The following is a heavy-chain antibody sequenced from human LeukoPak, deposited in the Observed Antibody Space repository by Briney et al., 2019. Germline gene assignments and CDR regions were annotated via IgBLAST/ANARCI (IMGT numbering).Heavy chain of an antibody. Sequence: SQTLSLTCSVSGGSISISGFYWNWIRQLPGKGLEWIGYTYNSGNTYYNPSFGSRVTISVDTSKNQFSLKLSSVTAADTAVYYCARVPRPYDYVWGSPFDYWGQGTLVTVSS. D-gene: IGHD3-16*01. CDR2: TYNSGNT. CDR1: GGSISISGFY. V-gene: IGHV4-30-4*08. J-gene: IGHJ4*02. CDR3: ARVPRPYDYVWGSPFDY.